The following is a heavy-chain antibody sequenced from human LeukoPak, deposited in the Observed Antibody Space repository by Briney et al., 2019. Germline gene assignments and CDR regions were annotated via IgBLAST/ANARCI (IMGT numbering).Heavy chain of an antibody. D-gene: IGHD3-16*01. CDR3: ARQDDEFAYFDC. J-gene: IGHJ4*02. Sequence: SETLSLTCTVSDGSVSFSSYFWGWIRQPPGKGLEWLGTIDYSGITYYNVSLKSRVTISVDRPKSQISLQLTSVTATDTAVYYCARQDDEFAYFDCWGQGTQVTVSS. CDR1: DGSVSFSSYF. V-gene: IGHV4-39*01. CDR2: IDYSGIT.